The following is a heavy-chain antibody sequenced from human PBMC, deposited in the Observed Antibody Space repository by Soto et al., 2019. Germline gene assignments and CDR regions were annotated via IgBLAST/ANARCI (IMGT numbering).Heavy chain of an antibody. CDR3: ARISVASRYMDV. D-gene: IGHD5-12*01. J-gene: IGHJ6*03. CDR1: GGSISSSSYY. V-gene: IGHV4-39*01. Sequence: SETLSLTCPVSGGSISSSSYYWGWIRQSPGKGLEWIGSFYYSGSTYYSPSLKSRVTISGDTSKKQISLRLSSVTAADTAVYYCARISVASRYMDVWGKGTTVTVSS. CDR2: FYYSGST.